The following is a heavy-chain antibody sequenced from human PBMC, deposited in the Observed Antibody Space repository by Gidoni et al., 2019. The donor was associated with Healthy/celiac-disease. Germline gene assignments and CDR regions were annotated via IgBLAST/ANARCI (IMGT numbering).Heavy chain of an antibody. V-gene: IGHV3-30-3*01. Sequence: QVQLVESGGGVVQPGRSRRLSWADSGFTFSSYAMHWVRQAPGKGLEWVAVISYDGSNKYYADSVKGRFTISRDNSKNTLYLQMNSLRAEDTAVYYCARGGGGSFRLDYWGQGTLVTVSS. CDR3: ARGGGGSFRLDY. CDR2: ISYDGSNK. CDR1: GFTFSSYA. D-gene: IGHD2-15*01. J-gene: IGHJ4*02.